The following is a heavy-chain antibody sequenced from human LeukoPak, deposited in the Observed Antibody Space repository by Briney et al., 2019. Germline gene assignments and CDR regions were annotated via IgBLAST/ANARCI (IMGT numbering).Heavy chain of an antibody. V-gene: IGHV1-3*02. CDR1: GYAFTNYG. Sequence: GSLKVSCKTFGYAFTNYGIHWVRQAPGQRLEWMGWTNSADGYTLSSQDFQGRVTFTSDTSASTTYMELRSLRSEDMALYYCVRGRTSGSWLFDYWGQGTLDTLPS. J-gene: IGHJ4*02. D-gene: IGHD3-10*01. CDR3: VRGRTSGSWLFDY. CDR2: TNSADGYT.